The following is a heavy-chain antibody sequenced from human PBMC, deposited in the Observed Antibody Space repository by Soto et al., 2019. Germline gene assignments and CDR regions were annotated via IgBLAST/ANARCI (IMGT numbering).Heavy chain of an antibody. CDR2: IYYSGST. CDR3: ARAPLEYYYGSGSYPDAFDI. D-gene: IGHD3-10*01. Sequence: SETLSLTCTVSGGSISSYYWSWIRQHPGKGLEWIGYIYYSGSTYYNPSLKSRVTISVDTSKNQFSLKLSSVTAADTAVYYCARAPLEYYYGSGSYPDAFDIWGQGTMVTVSS. CDR1: GGSISSYY. J-gene: IGHJ3*02. V-gene: IGHV4-59*06.